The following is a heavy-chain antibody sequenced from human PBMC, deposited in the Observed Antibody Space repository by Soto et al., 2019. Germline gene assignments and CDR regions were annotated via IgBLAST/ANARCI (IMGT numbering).Heavy chain of an antibody. CDR1: GGSVSSGSYY. J-gene: IGHJ4*02. CDR2: IYYSGST. D-gene: IGHD3-10*01. V-gene: IGHV4-61*01. Sequence: NPSETLSLTCTVSGGSVSSGSYYWSWIRQPPGKGLEWIGYIYYSGSTSYNPSLKSRVTISVDTSKNQFSLKLSSVTAADTAVYYCARDPTPYYYGSGSDHWGQGTLVTVSS. CDR3: ARDPTPYYYGSGSDH.